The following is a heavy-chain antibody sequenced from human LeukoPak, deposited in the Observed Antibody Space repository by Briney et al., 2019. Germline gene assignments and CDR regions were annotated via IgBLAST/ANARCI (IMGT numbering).Heavy chain of an antibody. CDR3: AKHHYYDSSGRTYYFDN. CDR1: GFAFSNYA. CDR2: INDGGSHT. D-gene: IGHD3-22*01. J-gene: IGHJ4*02. Sequence: PGGSLRLSCAASGFAFSNYAMTWVRQAPGKGLEWVSAINDGGSHTYYADSVKGRFTISRDNSKNTLFLQMSSLRAEDTAVYYCAKHHYYDSSGRTYYFDNWGQGTLVTVSS. V-gene: IGHV3-23*01.